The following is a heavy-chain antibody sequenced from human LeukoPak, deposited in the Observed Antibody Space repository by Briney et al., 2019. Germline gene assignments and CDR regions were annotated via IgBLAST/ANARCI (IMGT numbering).Heavy chain of an antibody. V-gene: IGHV1-46*01. D-gene: IGHD1-7*01. J-gene: IGHJ4*02. CDR3: ARATGWNFGDF. CDR1: GYTFTSYY. Sequence: ASVTVSCTASGYTFTSYYMHWVRQAPGQGLEWMGIINPSGGSTSYAQKFQGRVTMTRDMSTNTVYMELSSLRSEDTAVYYCARATGWNFGDFWGQGTLVTVSS. CDR2: INPSGGST.